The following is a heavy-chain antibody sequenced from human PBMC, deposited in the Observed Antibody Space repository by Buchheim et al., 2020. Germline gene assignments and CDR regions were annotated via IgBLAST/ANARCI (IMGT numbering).Heavy chain of an antibody. CDR2: ISSSGSTI. CDR1: GFTFSSYE. J-gene: IGHJ6*02. CDR3: ARESLFDYFDYFYAVDV. D-gene: IGHD4/OR15-4a*01. V-gene: IGHV3-48*03. Sequence: EVQLVESGGGLVQPGGSLRLSCATSGFTFSSYELNWVRQAPGKGLEWLSYISSSGSTIYYADSVKGRFTISRDNAKRSLDLQMNSLRAEDTAIYYCARESLFDYFDYFYAVDVWGQGTT.